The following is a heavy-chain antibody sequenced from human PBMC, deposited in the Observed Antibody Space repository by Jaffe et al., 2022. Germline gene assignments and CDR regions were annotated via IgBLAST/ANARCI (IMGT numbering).Heavy chain of an antibody. Sequence: QVQLQESGPGLVKPSETLSLTCTVSGGSISSYYWSWIRQPPGKGLEWIGYIYYSGSTNYNPSLKSRVTISVDTSKNQFSLKLSSVTAADTAVYYCARANVRIRYSGYYTGAFDIWGQGTMVTVSS. V-gene: IGHV4-59*01. D-gene: IGHD5-12*01. CDR3: ARANVRIRYSGYYTGAFDI. J-gene: IGHJ3*02. CDR2: IYYSGST. CDR1: GGSISSYY.